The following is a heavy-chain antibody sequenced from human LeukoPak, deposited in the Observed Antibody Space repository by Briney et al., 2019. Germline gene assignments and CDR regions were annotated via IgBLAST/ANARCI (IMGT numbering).Heavy chain of an antibody. V-gene: IGHV3-30*02. CDR2: IQYDGSTK. J-gene: IGHJ3*02. D-gene: IGHD5-24*01. CDR3: AKGSGVGMATTFSILDI. Sequence: GGSLRLSCAASGFTFSSYGMHWVRQAPGKGLEWVSFIQYDGSTKYYADSVKGRFTISRDNSRNTLYLQMNSPRAEDTAVYYCAKGSGVGMATTFSILDIWGQGTMVTVSS. CDR1: GFTFSSYG.